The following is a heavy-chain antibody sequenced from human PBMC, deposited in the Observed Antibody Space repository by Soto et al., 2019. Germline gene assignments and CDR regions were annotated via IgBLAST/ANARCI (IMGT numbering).Heavy chain of an antibody. CDR3: AKASWGSRSWYLLRRYFDY. CDR2: ISWNSGSI. D-gene: IGHD6-13*01. V-gene: IGHV3-9*01. CDR1: GFTFDDYA. J-gene: IGHJ4*02. Sequence: EVQLVESGGGLVQPGMSLRLSCAASGFTFDDYAMHWVRQAPGKGLECVSGISWNSGSIGYADSVKGRFTISRDNAKNSLYLQMNSLRAEDTALYYCAKASWGSRSWYLLRRYFDYWGQGTLVTVSS.